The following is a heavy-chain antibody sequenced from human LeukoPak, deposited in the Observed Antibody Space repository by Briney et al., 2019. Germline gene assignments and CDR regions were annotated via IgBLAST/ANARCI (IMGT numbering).Heavy chain of an antibody. J-gene: IGHJ4*02. Sequence: GGSLRLSCVASGFTFSSYEMNWVREVPGKALEWVSYIDFGGRIINYADHVKGRFTISRDNAKNSVYLQMNSLRAEDTAVYYCARGIGLERRYFQFDYWGQGILVTVSS. CDR3: ARGIGLERRYFQFDY. CDR1: GFTFSSYE. D-gene: IGHD1-1*01. CDR2: IDFGGRII. V-gene: IGHV3-48*03.